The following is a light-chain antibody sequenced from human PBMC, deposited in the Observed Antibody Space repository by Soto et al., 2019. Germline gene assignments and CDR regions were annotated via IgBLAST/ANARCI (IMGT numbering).Light chain of an antibody. J-gene: IGKJ1*01. CDR1: QSLLYSSNNKNY. V-gene: IGKV4-1*01. Sequence: DIVMTQSPDSLAVSLGERATINCKSSQSLLYSSNNKNYLAWYQQKPGQPPKLLIYWASTRQPGVPDRFSGSGSGTDFTLTISSLQAEDAAVYYCQHYYGTLWTFGQGTKVEIK. CDR3: QHYYGTLWT. CDR2: WAS.